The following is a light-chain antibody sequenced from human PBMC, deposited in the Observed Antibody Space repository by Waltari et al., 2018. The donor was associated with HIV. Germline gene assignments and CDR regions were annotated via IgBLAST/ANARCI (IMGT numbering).Light chain of an antibody. CDR3: CSYAGSSNVV. CDR2: EVN. V-gene: IGLV2-23*02. Sequence: QSALTQSASVSGPPGQSITLSCTGTSTNIGSYNLVSCYQQHPGKAPKVIIYEVNKRPSGVSNRFSGSTSGSTASLTISGIQAEDEADYYCCSYAGSSNVVFGGGTKLAVL. J-gene: IGLJ2*01. CDR1: STNIGSYNL.